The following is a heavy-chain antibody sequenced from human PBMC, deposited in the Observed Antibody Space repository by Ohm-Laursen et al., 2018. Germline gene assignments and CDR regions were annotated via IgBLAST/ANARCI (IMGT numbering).Heavy chain of an antibody. J-gene: IGHJ6*02. D-gene: IGHD4/OR15-4a*01. Sequence: SLRLSCAAPGFTFSSYGMHWVRQAPGKGLEWMAGISKDGSNTYYGHSVEGRFTISRDNSMNTLYLQMNSLRPGDTAVYYCAKDIRTMAGRDVWGQGTTVTVSS. CDR1: GFTFSSYG. CDR2: ISKDGSNT. V-gene: IGHV3-30*18. CDR3: AKDIRTMAGRDV.